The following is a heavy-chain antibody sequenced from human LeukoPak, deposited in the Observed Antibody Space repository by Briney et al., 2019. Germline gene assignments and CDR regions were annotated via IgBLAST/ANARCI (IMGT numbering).Heavy chain of an antibody. CDR2: ISGSGGST. J-gene: IGHJ4*02. CDR3: AKDGLWFGIDY. D-gene: IGHD3-10*01. V-gene: IGHV3-23*01. CDR1: GFTFSSYA. Sequence: GGSLRLSCAASGFTFSSYAMSWVRQAPGKGLEGVSAISGSGGSTYYADSVKGRLTISRDNSKNTLYLQMNSLRAEDTAVYYCAKDGLWFGIDYWGQGTLVTVSS.